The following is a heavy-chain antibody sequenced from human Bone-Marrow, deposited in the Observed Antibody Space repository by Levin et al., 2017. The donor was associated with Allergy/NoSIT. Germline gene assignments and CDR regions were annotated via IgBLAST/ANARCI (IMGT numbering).Heavy chain of an antibody. Sequence: ASVKVSCKASGYTFTSYGISWVRQAPGEGLEWMGWISAYNGHTNYVQKFQGRVSMTTDTSTSTGYMELRSLRSDDTAVYYCARAGGPAPGTSVVWFDPWGQGTLVTVSS. CDR3: ARAGGPAPGTSVVWFDP. CDR2: ISAYNGHT. V-gene: IGHV1-18*01. D-gene: IGHD4-23*01. CDR1: GYTFTSYG. J-gene: IGHJ5*02.